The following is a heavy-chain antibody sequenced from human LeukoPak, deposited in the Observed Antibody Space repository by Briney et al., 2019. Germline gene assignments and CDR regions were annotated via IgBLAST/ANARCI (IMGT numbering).Heavy chain of an antibody. Sequence: ASVKVSCNASAYTFTGYFSHWVRQPPAQRLELIGCSNPNSGGTNYAHNVQGRVTINRSTSLSTTYKALSRLRSDHTVMYYCTTHQNYNWFAPWGQGPLVTVSS. CDR3: TTHQNYNWFAP. V-gene: IGHV1-2*07. CDR1: AYTFTGYF. J-gene: IGHJ5*02. CDR2: SNPNSGGT.